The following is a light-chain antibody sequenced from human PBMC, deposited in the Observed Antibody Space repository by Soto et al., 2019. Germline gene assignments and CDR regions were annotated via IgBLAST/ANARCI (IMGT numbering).Light chain of an antibody. J-gene: IGLJ1*01. CDR3: QSYDSSLSGRYV. CDR1: SSHIGAGYD. Sequence: QSVLTQPPSVSGAPGQRVTISCTGSSSHIGAGYDVHWYQQLPGTAPKLLIYGNSNRPSGVPDRFSGSKSGTAASLAITGLQAEDEADYYCQSYDSSLSGRYVFGTGTKVTGL. V-gene: IGLV1-40*01. CDR2: GNS.